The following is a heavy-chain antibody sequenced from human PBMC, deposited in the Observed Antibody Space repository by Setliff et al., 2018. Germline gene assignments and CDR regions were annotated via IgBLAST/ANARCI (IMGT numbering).Heavy chain of an antibody. CDR3: ARGWPIAAATDY. D-gene: IGHD6-13*01. CDR1: GFTFSSYS. Sequence: GGSLRLSCAASGFTFSSYSMNWVRQAPGKGLEWVSSISSSSSYIYYADSVKGRFTISRDNAKNSLYLQMNSLRAEDTAVYYRARGWPIAAATDYWGQGTLVTVSS. J-gene: IGHJ4*02. V-gene: IGHV3-21*01. CDR2: ISSSSSYI.